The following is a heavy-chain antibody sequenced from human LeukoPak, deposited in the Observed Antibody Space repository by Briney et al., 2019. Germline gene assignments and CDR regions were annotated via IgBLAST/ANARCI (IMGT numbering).Heavy chain of an antibody. D-gene: IGHD3-9*01. J-gene: IGHJ3*02. V-gene: IGHV3-11*01. CDR2: ISSSGSTI. CDR3: ARDLREPWGIDILTGPDAFDI. Sequence: GSLRLSCAASGFTFSDYYMSWIRQAPGKGLEWVSYISSSGSTIYYADSVKGRFTISRDNAKNSLYLQMNSLRAEDTAVYYCARDLREPWGIDILTGPDAFDIWGQGTMVTVSS. CDR1: GFTFSDYY.